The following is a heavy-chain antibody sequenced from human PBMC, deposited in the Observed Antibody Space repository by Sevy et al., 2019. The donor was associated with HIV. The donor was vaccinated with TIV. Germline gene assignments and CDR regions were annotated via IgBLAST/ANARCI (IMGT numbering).Heavy chain of an antibody. D-gene: IGHD2-8*02. J-gene: IGHJ5*02. CDR3: GRGSSGVVSA. CDR1: GITFNSDY. Sequence: RGSLRLSCAASGITFNSDYMHWVRQAPGKGLVWVSHVNSDGYWTGYADSVKGRFTISRDNAKNTLYLEMRSLTVEDTAVYYCGRGSSGVVSAWGQGTLVTVSS. CDR2: VNSDGYWT. V-gene: IGHV3-74*01.